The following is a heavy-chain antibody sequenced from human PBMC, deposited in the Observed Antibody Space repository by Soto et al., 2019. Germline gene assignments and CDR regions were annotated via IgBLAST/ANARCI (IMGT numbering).Heavy chain of an antibody. CDR2: ISYDGRKK. D-gene: IGHD3-3*01. CDR1: GFTFSSHS. J-gene: IGHJ6*02. CDR3: GKDRKEDAFWSGYYTYNGMDV. V-gene: IGHV3-30*18. Sequence: QEQLVESGGGVVQPGRSLRLSCEASGFTFSSHSLHWVRQAPGTGLEWVALISYDGRKKYYADSVKGRFTISRDYSRNTVYLEMNSPRTEDTAIYYCGKDRKEDAFWSGYYTYNGMDVWGQGTTVTVSS.